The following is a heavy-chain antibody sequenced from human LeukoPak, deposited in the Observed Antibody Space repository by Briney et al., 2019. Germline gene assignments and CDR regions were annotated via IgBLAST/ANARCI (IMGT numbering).Heavy chain of an antibody. CDR3: VLVSGSYNHFDY. Sequence: VASVKVSCKASGGTFSSYAISWVRQAPGQGLEWMGRIIPIFGTANYAQKFQGRVTITADKSTSTAYMELSSLRSEDTAVYYCVLVSGSYNHFDYWGQGTLVTVSS. CDR2: IIPIFGTA. V-gene: IGHV1-69*06. CDR1: GGTFSSYA. J-gene: IGHJ4*02. D-gene: IGHD1-26*01.